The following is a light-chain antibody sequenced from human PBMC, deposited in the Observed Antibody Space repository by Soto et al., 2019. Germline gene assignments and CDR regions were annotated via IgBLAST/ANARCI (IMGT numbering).Light chain of an antibody. CDR3: QSYDNSLTGPPYV. V-gene: IGLV1-40*01. CDR2: GNS. J-gene: IGLJ1*01. CDR1: SSNIGAGFD. Sequence: QSVLTQPPSVSGAPGQRVTISCTGSSSNIGAGFDVHWYQQLPGTAPKLLIYGNSNRPSGVPDRFSGSKSGTSASLAITGLQAEDEADYYCQSYDNSLTGPPYVLGTGTKLTVL.